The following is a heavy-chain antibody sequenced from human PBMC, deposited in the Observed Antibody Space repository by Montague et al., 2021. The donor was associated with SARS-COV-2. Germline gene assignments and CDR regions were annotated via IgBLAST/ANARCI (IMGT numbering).Heavy chain of an antibody. CDR3: ARQPVLRYFDWLSAAYGMDV. V-gene: IGHV4-39*01. CDR2: IYYSGST. D-gene: IGHD3-9*01. Sequence: SETLSLTCTVSGGSISSSSYYWGWIRQPPGKGLEWIGSIYYSGSTYYNPSLKSRVTISVDTSKNQFSLKLSSVIAADTAVYYCARQPVLRYFDWLSAAYGMDVWGQGTTVTVSS. CDR1: GGSISSSSYY. J-gene: IGHJ6*02.